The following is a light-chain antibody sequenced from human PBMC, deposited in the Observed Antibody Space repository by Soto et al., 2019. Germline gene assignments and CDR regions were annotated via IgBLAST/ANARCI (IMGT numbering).Light chain of an antibody. V-gene: IGKV1-5*03. CDR2: KAS. CDR1: QSIDTW. J-gene: IGKJ1*01. CDR3: QQYKGYRA. Sequence: DIQMTQSPSTLSASVGDRVTITCRASQSIDTWLAWHQQKPGLPPKLLISKASSLESGVPSRFSGSGSGTEFTLTISSLQPDDSATYYCQQYKGYRAFGQGTMVEI.